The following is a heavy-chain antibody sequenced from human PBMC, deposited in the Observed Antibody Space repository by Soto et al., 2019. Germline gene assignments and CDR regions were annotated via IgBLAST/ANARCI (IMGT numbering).Heavy chain of an antibody. CDR2: VNPNSGNT. CDR3: AREGLYGSSQDNSFDF. CDR1: GYTFNRHD. Sequence: QVQLVQSGAEVKKPGASVRVSCKASGYTFNRHDINWVRQATGQGLEGIGWVNPNSGNTGYAQKFQGRITMTRDTSINTAYMELSSLRSEDTAIYYCAREGLYGSSQDNSFDFWGQGTMVTVSS. J-gene: IGHJ3*01. D-gene: IGHD6-13*01. V-gene: IGHV1-8*01.